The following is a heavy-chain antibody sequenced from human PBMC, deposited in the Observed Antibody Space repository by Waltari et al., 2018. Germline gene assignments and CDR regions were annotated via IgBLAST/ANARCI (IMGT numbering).Heavy chain of an antibody. CDR1: GDSSTNYY. CDR2: IAYSGST. Sequence: QVQLQESGPGLVTPSETVSLICSVPGDSSTNYYRSWVRQPPGRGLEWIVYIAYSGSTRYNPSLKSRATISVDTSKKQFSLRLGSVTAADTAIYYCARSYDFWSGYPLGYWGQGTLVTVSS. V-gene: IGHV4-59*01. J-gene: IGHJ4*02. D-gene: IGHD3-3*01. CDR3: ARSYDFWSGYPLGY.